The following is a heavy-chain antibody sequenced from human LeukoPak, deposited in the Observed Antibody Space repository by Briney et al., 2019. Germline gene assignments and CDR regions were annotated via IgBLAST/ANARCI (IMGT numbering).Heavy chain of an antibody. Sequence: PGGSLRLSCAASGFTFSSYSMNWVRQAPGKGLEWIGNIYYSGSTYYNPSLKSRVTISVDTSKNQFSLKLRSVTAADTAVYYCARPIQEYYYYYGMDVWGQGTTVTVYS. D-gene: IGHD5-18*01. V-gene: IGHV4-39*01. CDR2: IYYSGST. CDR3: ARPIQEYYYYYGMDV. J-gene: IGHJ6*02. CDR1: GFTFSSYSMN.